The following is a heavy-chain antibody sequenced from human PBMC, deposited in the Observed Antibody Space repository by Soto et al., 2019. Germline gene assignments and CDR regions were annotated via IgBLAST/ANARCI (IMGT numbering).Heavy chain of an antibody. CDR1: GYTFSSYD. J-gene: IGHJ5*02. CDR3: ARADQNTVFRAYGSNWCGP. V-gene: IGHV1-8*01. CDR2: MNPNSGNT. D-gene: IGHD3-10*01. Sequence: ASVKVSCKASGYTFSSYDINWVRQATGQGLEWMGWMNPNSGNTGYAQKFQGRVTMTRNTSISTAYMELSSLRSEDTAVYYCARADQNTVFRAYGSNWCGPQGRESRGTASS.